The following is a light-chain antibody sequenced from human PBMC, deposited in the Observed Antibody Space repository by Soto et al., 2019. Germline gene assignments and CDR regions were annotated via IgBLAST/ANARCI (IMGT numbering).Light chain of an antibody. CDR1: SSDVGNYNY. Sequence: QSVLTQPASVSGSPGQSITISCTGTSSDVGNYNYVSWYRQQPGQAPKLMIFEVSNRPSGVSSRFSGSKSGNTASLTISGLQAEDEADYYCSSYTTISTRYVFGTGTKVTVL. CDR3: SSYTTISTRYV. V-gene: IGLV2-14*01. J-gene: IGLJ1*01. CDR2: EVS.